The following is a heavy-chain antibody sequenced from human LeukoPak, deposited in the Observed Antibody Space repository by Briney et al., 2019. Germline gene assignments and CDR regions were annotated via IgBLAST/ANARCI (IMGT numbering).Heavy chain of an antibody. J-gene: IGHJ3*02. Sequence: SGTLSLTCAVSNASISGRNWWNWVRQPPGKGLEWIGSIYYSGSTYYNPSLKSRVTISVDTSKNQFSLKLSSVTAADTAVYYCARDQGYYYDSSGYTRGGAFDIWGQGTMVTVSS. CDR2: IYYSGST. D-gene: IGHD3-22*01. CDR1: NASISGRNW. V-gene: IGHV4-4*02. CDR3: ARDQGYYYDSSGYTRGGAFDI.